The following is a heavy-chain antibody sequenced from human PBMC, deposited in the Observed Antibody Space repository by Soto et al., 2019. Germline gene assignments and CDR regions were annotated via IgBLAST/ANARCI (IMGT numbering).Heavy chain of an antibody. Sequence: LRLSCAASGFAFSSYWMHWVRQAPGKGLEWVSLISATGGGTYYADSVKGRFTISRDNSHNTLYLQVCSLTAEDTAVYYCAKDRRAGGNSAFYFDFWGQGAQVTVSS. CDR2: ISATGGGT. D-gene: IGHD3-16*01. J-gene: IGHJ4*02. V-gene: IGHV3-23*01. CDR1: GFAFSSYW. CDR3: AKDRRAGGNSAFYFDF.